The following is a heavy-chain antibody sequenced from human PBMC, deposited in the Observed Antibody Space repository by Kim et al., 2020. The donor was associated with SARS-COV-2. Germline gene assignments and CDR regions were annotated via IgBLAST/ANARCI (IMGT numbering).Heavy chain of an antibody. Sequence: HTPSLNGRVTISVETSKNQFSLKLSSVTAADTAVYYCARDRWFGESAFDYWGQGTLVTVSS. D-gene: IGHD3-10*01. V-gene: IGHV4-30-2*05. CDR3: ARDRWFGESAFDY. J-gene: IGHJ4*02.